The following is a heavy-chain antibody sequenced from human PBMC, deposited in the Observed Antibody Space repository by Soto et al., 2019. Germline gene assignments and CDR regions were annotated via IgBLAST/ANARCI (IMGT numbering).Heavy chain of an antibody. D-gene: IGHD3-3*01. CDR2: ISAYNGNT. V-gene: IGHV1-18*01. CDR1: GYTFTSYG. J-gene: IGHJ5*02. CDR3: ARVSEIYDFWSGYPTGNWFDP. Sequence: QVQLVQSGAEVKKPGASVKVSCKASGYTFTSYGISWVRQAPGQGLEWMGWISAYNGNTNYAQKLQGRVTMTTDTSTSTAYMELRSLRSDDTAVYYCARVSEIYDFWSGYPTGNWFDPWGQGTLVTVSS.